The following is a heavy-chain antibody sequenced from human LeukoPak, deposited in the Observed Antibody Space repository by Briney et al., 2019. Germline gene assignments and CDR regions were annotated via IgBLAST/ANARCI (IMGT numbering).Heavy chain of an antibody. V-gene: IGHV1-69*13. J-gene: IGHJ4*02. D-gene: IGHD2-15*01. Sequence: GASVKVSCKASGGTFSSYAISWVRQAPGQGLEWMGGIIPIFGTANYAQKFQGRVTITADESTSTAYMELSSLRSEGTAVYYCARSKVVKSRGLDYWGQGTLVTVSS. CDR1: GGTFSSYA. CDR3: ARSKVVKSRGLDY. CDR2: IIPIFGTA.